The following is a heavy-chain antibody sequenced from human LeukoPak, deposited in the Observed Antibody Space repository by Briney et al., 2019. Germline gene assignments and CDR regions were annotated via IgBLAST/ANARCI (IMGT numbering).Heavy chain of an antibody. CDR2: IKQDGSEK. D-gene: IGHD2-21*01. V-gene: IGHV3-7*01. Sequence: GGSLRLSCAASGFTFSSYWMSWVRQAPGKGLEWVANIKQDGSEKYYVDSVKGRFTISRDNAKNSLYLQMNSLRAEDTAVYYWARGARGGDFKNWGPGTLVTVSS. J-gene: IGHJ1*01. CDR3: ARGARGGDFKN. CDR1: GFTFSSYW.